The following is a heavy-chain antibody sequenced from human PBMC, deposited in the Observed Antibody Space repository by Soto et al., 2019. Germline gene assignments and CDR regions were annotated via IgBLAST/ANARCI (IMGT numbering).Heavy chain of an antibody. V-gene: IGHV1-18*01. D-gene: IGHD6-13*01. CDR3: ARDRGGQQLGLYYSYGMDV. Sequence: GASGKVCCKASGYTFTSYGVSWVRQAPGQGPKLMGWITAYNRNTNYAQKLQGRVTMTTDTSTSTAYMELRSLRSDDTAVYYCARDRGGQQLGLYYSYGMDVSGQGTTVTVSS. CDR1: GYTFTSYG. CDR2: ITAYNRNT. J-gene: IGHJ6*02.